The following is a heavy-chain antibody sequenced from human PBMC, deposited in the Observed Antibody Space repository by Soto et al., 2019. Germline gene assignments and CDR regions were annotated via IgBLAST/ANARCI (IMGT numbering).Heavy chain of an antibody. J-gene: IGHJ3*02. CDR2: ISYDGSKK. Sequence: QVQLVESGGGVVQPGRSLRLSCAASGFTFSTFGMHWVRQAPGKGPEWVAIISYDGSKKYYADSVKGRFTISRDNSKNTLSLQMNSLRPEDTAGYYCAKVRLRFPSRRGNAFDIWGQGTMVTVSS. V-gene: IGHV3-30*18. D-gene: IGHD3-10*01. CDR1: GFTFSTFG. CDR3: AKVRLRFPSRRGNAFDI.